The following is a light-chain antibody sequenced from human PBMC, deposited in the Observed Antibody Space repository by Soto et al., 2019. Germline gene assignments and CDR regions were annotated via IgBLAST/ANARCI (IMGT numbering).Light chain of an antibody. V-gene: IGKV3-20*01. Sequence: EIVLTQSPGTLSLSPGERATLSCRASQSVSSSYLAWYQQKPGQAPRLLIYGASSRATGIPDRFSGSGSGTDFTLTISRLEPEDFALYYCQQYGSSRSTWTFGQGTKVELK. CDR2: GAS. CDR3: QQYGSSRSTWT. CDR1: QSVSSSY. J-gene: IGKJ1*01.